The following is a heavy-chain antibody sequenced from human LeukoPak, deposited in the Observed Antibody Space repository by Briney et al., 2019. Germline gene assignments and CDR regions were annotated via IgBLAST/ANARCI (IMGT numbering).Heavy chain of an antibody. V-gene: IGHV1-2*02. CDR3: ARGLTLLDYYGSGSSSQFDP. J-gene: IGHJ5*02. Sequence: EASVKVSCKASGYTFTGYYMHWVRQAPGQGLEWMGWINPNSGGTNYAQKFQGRVTMTRDTSISTAYMELSRLRSDDTAVYYCARGLTLLDYYGSGSSSQFDPWGQGTLVTVSS. CDR1: GYTFTGYY. D-gene: IGHD3-10*01. CDR2: INPNSGGT.